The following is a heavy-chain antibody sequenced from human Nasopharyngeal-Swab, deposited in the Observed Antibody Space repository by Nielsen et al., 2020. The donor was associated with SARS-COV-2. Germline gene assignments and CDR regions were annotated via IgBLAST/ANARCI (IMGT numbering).Heavy chain of an antibody. J-gene: IGHJ6*02. CDR3: ARASSPVTHGMDV. V-gene: IGHV3-21*01. Sequence: GGSLRLSCAASGFTFSSFTMNWVRQAPGKVLEWVSSISSSSSYIYYADSVKGRFTVSRDNAKNSLYLQMNSLRAEDTAVYYCARASSPVTHGMDVWGQGTTVTVSS. CDR2: ISSSSSYI. CDR1: GFTFSSFT. D-gene: IGHD6-6*01.